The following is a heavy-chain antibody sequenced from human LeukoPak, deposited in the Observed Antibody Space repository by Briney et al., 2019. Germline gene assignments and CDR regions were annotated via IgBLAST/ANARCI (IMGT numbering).Heavy chain of an antibody. CDR3: ARGAIVGANFDY. J-gene: IGHJ4*02. CDR1: GFTFPNYW. D-gene: IGHD1-26*01. Sequence: GGSLRLSCAASGFTFPNYWMTWVRQAPGKGLEWVANIKQNASERYYVDSVKGRFTISRDNAKNTLYLQMNSLRAEDTAVYYCARGAIVGANFDYWGQGTLVTVSS. CDR2: IKQNASER. V-gene: IGHV3-7*01.